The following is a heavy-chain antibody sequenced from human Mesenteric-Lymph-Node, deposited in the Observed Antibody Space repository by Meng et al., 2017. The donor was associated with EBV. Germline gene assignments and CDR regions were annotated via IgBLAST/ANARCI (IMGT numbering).Heavy chain of an antibody. V-gene: IGHV1-46*01. D-gene: IGHD5-12*01. Sequence: QVQLVQSGAEVXXXXXSGKVPXKASGYSLTNYYMHWVRQAPGQGLEWMGIINPSSGTTTYAQKFRGRVSMTRDTSTGTVYMELSSLRSEDTAVYYCARAGGYDRRNIDYWGQGTLVTVSS. CDR3: ARAGGYDRRNIDY. CDR1: GYSLTNYY. J-gene: IGHJ4*02. CDR2: INPSSGTT.